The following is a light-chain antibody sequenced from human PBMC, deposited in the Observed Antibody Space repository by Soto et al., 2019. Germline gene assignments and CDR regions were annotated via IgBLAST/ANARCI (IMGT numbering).Light chain of an antibody. CDR3: QQSHTSPCT. J-gene: IGKJ2*02. V-gene: IGKV1-39*01. CDR1: QNIAGY. Sequence: DIHMTQSPSSLSASVGDRVTITCRASQNIAGYLNWYQQKPGKSPKVLIYAASSLQSGVPSRFRGSGSGTDFTLTISNLQPEDFATYYCQQSHTSPCTFGQGTKLEI. CDR2: AAS.